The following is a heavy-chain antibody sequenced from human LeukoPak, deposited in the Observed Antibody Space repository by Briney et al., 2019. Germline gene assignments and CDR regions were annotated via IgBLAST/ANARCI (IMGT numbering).Heavy chain of an antibody. CDR1: GYTFTSYG. Sequence: ASVKVSCKASGYTFTSYGISWVRQAPGQGLEWMGWISAYNGNTNYAQKLQGRVTTTTDTSTSTAYMELRSLRSDDTAVYYCARDRSSSWYVPEYFQHWGQGTLVTVSS. CDR2: ISAYNGNT. CDR3: ARDRSSSWYVPEYFQH. J-gene: IGHJ1*01. V-gene: IGHV1-18*01. D-gene: IGHD6-13*01.